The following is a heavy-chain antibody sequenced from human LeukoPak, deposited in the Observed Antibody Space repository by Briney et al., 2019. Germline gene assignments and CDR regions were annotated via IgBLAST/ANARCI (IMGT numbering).Heavy chain of an antibody. CDR3: ARHLRVSYSSD. CDR2: IYYSGST. J-gene: IGHJ3*01. Sequence: PSETLSLTCAVYGGSFSGYYWSWIRQPPGKGLEWIGSIYYSGSTYYNPSLKSRVTISVDTSKNQFSLKLSSVTAADTAVYYCARHLRVSYSSDWGQGTMVTVSS. CDR1: GGSFSGYY. D-gene: IGHD6-25*01. V-gene: IGHV4-34*01.